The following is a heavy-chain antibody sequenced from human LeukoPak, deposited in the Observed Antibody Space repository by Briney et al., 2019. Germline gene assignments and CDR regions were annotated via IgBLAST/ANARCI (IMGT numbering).Heavy chain of an antibody. V-gene: IGHV3-15*01. D-gene: IGHD1-26*01. J-gene: IGHJ4*02. CDR1: GFTLSNAW. Sequence: GGSLRLSCAASGFTLSNAWMSRVRQAPGKGLEWVGRIKSKTDGGTTDYAAPVKGRFTISRDDSKNTLYLQMNSLKTEDTAVYYCTTEGIVGAHGDWGQGTLVTVSS. CDR2: IKSKTDGGTT. CDR3: TTEGIVGAHGD.